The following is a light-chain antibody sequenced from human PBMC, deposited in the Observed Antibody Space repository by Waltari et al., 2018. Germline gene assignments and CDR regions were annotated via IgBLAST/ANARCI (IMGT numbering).Light chain of an antibody. Sequence: SYELTQPPSVSVSPGQTASITCSGANLGDKYACWYQQKPGQSPVLVIYQDSKRPSGIPERFSGSNSGNTATLTISGTQAMDEADYYCQAWDSSTHVVFGGGTKLTVL. CDR1: NLGDKY. CDR2: QDS. V-gene: IGLV3-1*01. J-gene: IGLJ2*01. CDR3: QAWDSSTHVV.